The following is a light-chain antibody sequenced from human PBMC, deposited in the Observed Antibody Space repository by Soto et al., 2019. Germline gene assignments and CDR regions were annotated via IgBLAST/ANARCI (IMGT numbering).Light chain of an antibody. Sequence: DIVMTQSPDSLAVSLVERATIYCKSSQSVLYSSNNKNYLAWYQQKPGQPPKLLIFWASTRESGVPDRFSGSGSGTDFTLTISSLQAEDVAVYYCQQYYNTPYTFGQGTKLEIK. CDR1: QSVLYSSNNKNY. V-gene: IGKV4-1*01. J-gene: IGKJ2*01. CDR3: QQYYNTPYT. CDR2: WAS.